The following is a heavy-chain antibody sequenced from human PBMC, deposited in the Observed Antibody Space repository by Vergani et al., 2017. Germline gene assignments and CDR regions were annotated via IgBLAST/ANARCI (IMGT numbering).Heavy chain of an antibody. D-gene: IGHD6-6*01. V-gene: IGHV3-7*01. CDR2: IKQDGSEK. Sequence: EVQLVESGGGLVQPGGSLRLSCAASGFTFSSYWMSWVRQAPGKGLEWVANIKQDGSEKYYVDSVKGRFTISRDNAKNSLYLQMNSLRAEDTAVYYCARDRGYRIAARPFDYWGQGTLVTVSS. J-gene: IGHJ4*02. CDR1: GFTFSSYW. CDR3: ARDRGYRIAARPFDY.